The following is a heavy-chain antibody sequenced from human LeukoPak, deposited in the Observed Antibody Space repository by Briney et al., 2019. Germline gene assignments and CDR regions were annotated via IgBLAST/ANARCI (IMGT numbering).Heavy chain of an antibody. CDR1: GFPFSVYA. CDR3: AKVLKGSWYYFDY. CDR2: ISGGGGST. J-gene: IGHJ4*02. V-gene: IGHV3-23*01. D-gene: IGHD6-13*01. Sequence: GGSLRLSCAASGFPFSVYAMSWVRQAPGKGLEWVSGISGGGGSTNYADSVKGRFTVSRDNSKNTLYLQMNSLGAGDTAVYYCAKVLKGSWYYFDYWGQGTLVTVSS.